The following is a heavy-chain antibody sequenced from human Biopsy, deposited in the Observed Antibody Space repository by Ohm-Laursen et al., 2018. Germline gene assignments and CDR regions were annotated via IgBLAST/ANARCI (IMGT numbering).Heavy chain of an antibody. CDR3: GRAVRNQLLTDP. Sequence: GASVKVSCKVSGYTFTSYDTTWVRQASGQGPEWIGWLNPVSGNSNFGQKFRGRVTVTSDTSISTAYMELSGLTSDDTATYYCGRAVRNQLLTDPWGQGTLVTVTS. J-gene: IGHJ5*02. CDR2: LNPVSGNS. D-gene: IGHD1-7*01. CDR1: GYTFTSYD. V-gene: IGHV1-8*01.